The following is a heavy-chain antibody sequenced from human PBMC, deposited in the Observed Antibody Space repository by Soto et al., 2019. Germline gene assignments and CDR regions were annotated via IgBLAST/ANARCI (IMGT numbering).Heavy chain of an antibody. Sequence: PSETLSLTCTVSGGSISSYYWSWIRQPPGKGLEWIGYIYYSGSTNYNPSLKSRVTISVDTSKNQFSLKLSSVTAADTAVYYCARDHCSGGSCYPAFSYWGQGTLVTVSS. D-gene: IGHD2-15*01. J-gene: IGHJ4*02. CDR2: IYYSGST. CDR3: ARDHCSGGSCYPAFSY. CDR1: GGSISSYY. V-gene: IGHV4-59*01.